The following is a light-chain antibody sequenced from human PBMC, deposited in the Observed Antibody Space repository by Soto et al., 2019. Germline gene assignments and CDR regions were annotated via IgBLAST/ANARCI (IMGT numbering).Light chain of an antibody. CDR1: QSVRGNS. CDR3: QQYVTPPYT. J-gene: IGKJ2*01. Sequence: NVLTQSPGTLSLFPGEGATLSCRASQSVRGNSLAWYQHKPGRAPRLLIYGASNRPGGVPDKFSGSGSGTDFTLTISSLDPEDFAVYYCQQYVTPPYTFGQGTTLEIK. V-gene: IGKV3-20*01. CDR2: GAS.